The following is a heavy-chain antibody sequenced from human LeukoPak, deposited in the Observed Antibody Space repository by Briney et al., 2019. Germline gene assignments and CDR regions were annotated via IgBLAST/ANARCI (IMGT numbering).Heavy chain of an antibody. CDR1: GFTFSSYS. CDR3: AKDQDIAVAGLFDY. D-gene: IGHD6-19*01. V-gene: IGHV3-30*18. Sequence: GGSLRLSCAASGFTFSSYSMNWVRQAPGKGLEWVAVISYDGSNKYYADSVKGRFTISRDNSKNTLYLQMNSLRAEDTAVYYCAKDQDIAVAGLFDYWGQGTLVTVSS. CDR2: ISYDGSNK. J-gene: IGHJ4*02.